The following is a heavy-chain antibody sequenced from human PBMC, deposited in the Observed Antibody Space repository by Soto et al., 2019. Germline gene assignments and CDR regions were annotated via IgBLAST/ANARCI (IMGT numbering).Heavy chain of an antibody. Sequence: ESGGGLIQPGGSLRLSCAASGFSVRSNYMSWVRQAPGKGLEWVSVIYSGGNTHYADSVKGRFTISRDNSKNTLYLQMNSLRAEDTAVYYCARDSTWIPYYHYGMDVWGQGTTVTVSS. J-gene: IGHJ6*02. CDR2: IYSGGNT. V-gene: IGHV3-53*01. CDR3: ARDSTWIPYYHYGMDV. CDR1: GFSVRSNY. D-gene: IGHD5-18*01.